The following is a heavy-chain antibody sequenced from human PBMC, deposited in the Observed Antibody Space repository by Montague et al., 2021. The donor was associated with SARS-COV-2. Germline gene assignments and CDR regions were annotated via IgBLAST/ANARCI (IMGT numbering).Heavy chain of an antibody. D-gene: IGHD3-22*01. Sequence: FRRLSCAASGFPFSSYAMSWVRQAPGKGLEWVSVIYSGGSSTYYAGSVKGRFTISRDNSKNTLYLQMNSLRAEDTAVYYCAKSRGIRYDSSGYYYPLDYWGQGTLVTVSS. CDR2: IYSGGSST. CDR1: GFPFSSYA. J-gene: IGHJ4*02. V-gene: IGHV3-23*03. CDR3: AKSRGIRYDSSGYYYPLDY.